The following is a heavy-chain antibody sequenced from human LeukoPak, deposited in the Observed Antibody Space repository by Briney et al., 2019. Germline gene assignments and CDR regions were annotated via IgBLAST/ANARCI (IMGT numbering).Heavy chain of an antibody. D-gene: IGHD2-2*01. CDR2: INTNTGNP. Sequence: ASVKVSCKASGYTFTSYAMNWVRQAPGQGLEWMGWINTNTGNPTYAQGFTGRFVFSLDTSVSTAYLQISSLKAEDTAVYYCARSPVVAPYYYYGMDVWGQGTTVTVSS. V-gene: IGHV7-4-1*02. CDR1: GYTFTSYA. CDR3: ARSPVVAPYYYYGMDV. J-gene: IGHJ6*02.